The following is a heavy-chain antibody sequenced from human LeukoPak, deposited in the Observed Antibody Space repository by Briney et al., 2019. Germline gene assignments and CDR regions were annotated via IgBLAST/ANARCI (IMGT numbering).Heavy chain of an antibody. J-gene: IGHJ4*02. Sequence: GGSLRLSCAASAFTFGKYSMNWVREAPGKGVEWVSYISRSSSTTHYADSVKGRFTISRDNAKNSLYLQMNSLRAEDTAVYYCARDLGLDGDWGQGTLVTVSS. CDR1: AFTFGKYS. V-gene: IGHV3-48*01. CDR2: ISRSSSTT. D-gene: IGHD2-2*03. CDR3: ARDLGLDGD.